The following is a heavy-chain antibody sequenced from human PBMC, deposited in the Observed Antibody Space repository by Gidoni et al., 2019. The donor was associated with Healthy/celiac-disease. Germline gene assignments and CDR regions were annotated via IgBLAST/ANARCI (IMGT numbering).Heavy chain of an antibody. CDR3: ARRGKVVDTAMEDDY. CDR2: INHSGST. Sequence: GKGLEWIGEINHSGSTNYNPSLKSRVTISVDTSKNQFSLKLSSVTAADTAVYYCARRGKVVDTAMEDDYWGQGTLVTVSS. V-gene: IGHV4-34*01. D-gene: IGHD5-18*01. J-gene: IGHJ4*02.